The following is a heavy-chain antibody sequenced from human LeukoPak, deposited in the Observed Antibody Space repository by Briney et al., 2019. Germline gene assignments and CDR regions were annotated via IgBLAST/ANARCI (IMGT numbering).Heavy chain of an antibody. Sequence: ASVKVSCKASGGTFSSYAISWVRQAPAQGLEWMGRIIPILGIANYAQKFQGRVTITADKSTSTAYMELSSLRSEDTAVYYCAGSLDGPQRRADYWGQGTLVTVSS. J-gene: IGHJ4*02. D-gene: IGHD5-24*01. CDR3: AGSLDGPQRRADY. V-gene: IGHV1-69*04. CDR1: GGTFSSYA. CDR2: IIPILGIA.